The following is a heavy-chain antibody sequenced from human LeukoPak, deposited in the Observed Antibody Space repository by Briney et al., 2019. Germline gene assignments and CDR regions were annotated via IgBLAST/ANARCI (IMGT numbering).Heavy chain of an antibody. CDR3: ARRSRTTMVRGVVNWFDP. J-gene: IGHJ5*02. CDR2: IYPGDSDT. CDR1: GYSFTSYW. Sequence: GESLKISCKGSGYSFTSYWIGWVRQMPGKGLEWMGIIYPGDSDTRYSPSFQGQVTISADKSISTAYLQWSSLKASDTAMYYCARRSRTTMVRGVVNWFDPWGQGTLVTVSS. D-gene: IGHD3-10*01. V-gene: IGHV5-51*01.